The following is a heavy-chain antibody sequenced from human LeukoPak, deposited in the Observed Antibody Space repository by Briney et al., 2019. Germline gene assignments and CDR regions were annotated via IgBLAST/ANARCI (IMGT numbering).Heavy chain of an antibody. CDR2: ISYDGSNK. J-gene: IGHJ4*02. D-gene: IGHD6-19*01. Sequence: GGPLTLSCAASGVPFSSYDMQWLRQAPHKGLEWGAVISYDGSNKYYADSVKGRFTISRENSKNTLYLQMNSLRAEDTAVYYCALGGSGWYLNYWGQGTLVTVSS. CDR1: GVPFSSYD. CDR3: ALGGSGWYLNY. V-gene: IGHV3-30*03.